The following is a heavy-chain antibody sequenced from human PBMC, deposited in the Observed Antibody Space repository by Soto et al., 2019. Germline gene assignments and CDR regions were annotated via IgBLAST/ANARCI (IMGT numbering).Heavy chain of an antibody. J-gene: IGHJ4*02. CDR1: GGTFSSYT. Sequence: QVQLVQSGAEVKKPGSSVKVSCKASGGTFSSYTISWVRQAPGQGLEWMGRIIPILGIANYAQKFQGRVTITADKSTSTAYMELSSLRSEDTAVYYCARECNNWNPFDYWGQGTLVTVSS. V-gene: IGHV1-69*08. CDR2: IIPILGIA. D-gene: IGHD1-20*01. CDR3: ARECNNWNPFDY.